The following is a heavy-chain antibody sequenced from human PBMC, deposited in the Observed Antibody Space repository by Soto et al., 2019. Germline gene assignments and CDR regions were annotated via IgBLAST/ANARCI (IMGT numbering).Heavy chain of an antibody. J-gene: IGHJ4*02. Sequence: QVQLVQSGAEVKKPGSSVKVSCKASGGTFSSYAISWVRQAPGQGLEWMGGIIPIFGTANYAQKLQGRVTITADESTSTDYMELSSLRSEDTAVYYCARDLSPYYYDSSGYRYDVDYWGQGTLVTVSS. CDR2: IIPIFGTA. CDR3: ARDLSPYYYDSSGYRYDVDY. V-gene: IGHV1-69*01. D-gene: IGHD3-22*01. CDR1: GGTFSSYA.